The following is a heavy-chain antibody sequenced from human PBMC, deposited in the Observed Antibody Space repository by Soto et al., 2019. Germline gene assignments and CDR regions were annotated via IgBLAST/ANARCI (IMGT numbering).Heavy chain of an antibody. J-gene: IGHJ4*02. CDR3: ANLADTAMGDY. D-gene: IGHD5-18*01. CDR1: GFTFSSYG. Sequence: GGSLRLSCAASGFTFSSYGMHWVRQAPGKGLEWVAVISYDGSNKYYADSVKGRFTISRDNSKNTLYLQMNSLRAEDTAVYYCANLADTAMGDYWGQGTLVTVSS. V-gene: IGHV3-30*18. CDR2: ISYDGSNK.